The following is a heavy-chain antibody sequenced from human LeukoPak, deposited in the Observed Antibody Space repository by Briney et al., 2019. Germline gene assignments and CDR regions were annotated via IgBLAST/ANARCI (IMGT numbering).Heavy chain of an antibody. CDR1: GGSFSGFY. CDR2: INHSGST. J-gene: IGHJ4*02. D-gene: IGHD3-10*01. CDR3: VRDYGSGSDFDY. Sequence: SETLSLTCAVYGGSFSGFYRSWIRQPPGKGLEWIGEINHSGSTNYNPSLKSRVTISVDTSKNQFSLKLSSVTAADTAVYYCVRDYGSGSDFDYWGQGTLGTVSS. V-gene: IGHV4-34*01.